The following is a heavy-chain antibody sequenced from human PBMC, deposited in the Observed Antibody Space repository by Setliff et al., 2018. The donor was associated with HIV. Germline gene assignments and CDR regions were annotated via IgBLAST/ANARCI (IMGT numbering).Heavy chain of an antibody. V-gene: IGHV1-18*01. CDR2: ISAYNGNT. Sequence: GASVKVSCKASGYSVSTNGISWVRQAPGQGLEWMGWISAYNGNTNYAQKFQGRVTMTTDTSTSTASMELRSLTSDDTAVYYCARDPPVVVRHLFDLWGQGTLVTVSS. CDR3: ARDPPVVVRHLFDL. CDR1: GYSVSTNG. D-gene: IGHD2-15*01. J-gene: IGHJ4*02.